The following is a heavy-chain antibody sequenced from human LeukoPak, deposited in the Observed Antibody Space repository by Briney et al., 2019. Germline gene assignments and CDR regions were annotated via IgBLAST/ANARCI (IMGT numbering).Heavy chain of an antibody. V-gene: IGHV3-48*04. Sequence: HPGGSLRLSCAASGFTFSSYSMNWVRQAPGKGLEWVSYISSSSSTICYADSVKGRFTISRDNAKNSLYLQMNSLGAEDTAVYYCAKDYGDYPYYYGMDVWGQGTTVTVSS. CDR1: GFTFSSYS. D-gene: IGHD4-17*01. J-gene: IGHJ6*02. CDR2: ISSSSSTI. CDR3: AKDYGDYPYYYGMDV.